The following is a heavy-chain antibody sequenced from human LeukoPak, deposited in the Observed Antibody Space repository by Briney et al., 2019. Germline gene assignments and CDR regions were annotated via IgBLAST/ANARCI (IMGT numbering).Heavy chain of an antibody. D-gene: IGHD3-3*01. CDR2: INPSGGST. J-gene: IGHJ5*02. CDR1: RYTFTSYY. CDR3: ARASKLRFLEWLKVPCWFDP. V-gene: IGHV1-46*01. Sequence: ASVKVSCKASRYTFTSYYMHWVRQAPGQGLEWMGIINPSGGSTSYAQKFQGRVTMTRDTSTSTVYMELSSLRSEDTAVYYCARASKLRFLEWLKVPCWFDPWGQGTLVTVSS.